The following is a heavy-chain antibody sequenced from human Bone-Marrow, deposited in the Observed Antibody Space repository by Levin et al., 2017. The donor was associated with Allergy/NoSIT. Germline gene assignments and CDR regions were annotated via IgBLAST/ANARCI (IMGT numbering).Heavy chain of an antibody. CDR1: GYTFTTYD. V-gene: IGHV1-8*01. CDR3: ARGRGSSNGWYYGGLDS. J-gene: IGHJ4*02. CDR2: LNPNSANT. D-gene: IGHD6-19*01. Sequence: GESLKISCQASGYTFTTYDINWVRQAPGQGLEWVGWLNPNSANTAFAQKFQGRVTMTRDTSISTAYMELSGLRSEDTAVYYCARGRGSSNGWYYGGLDSWGQGTLVTVSS.